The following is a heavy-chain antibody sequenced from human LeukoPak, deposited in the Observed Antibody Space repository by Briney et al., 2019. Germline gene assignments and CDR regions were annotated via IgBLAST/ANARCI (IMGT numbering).Heavy chain of an antibody. D-gene: IGHD1-26*01. CDR1: GFTFSTYA. Sequence: GGSLRLSCAASGFTFSTYAMSWVRQAPGKGLEWVSLISGSGGGTYYANSVKGRYTISRDNSKNTLYLQMDSLRTEDTAVYYCAKERATTTTFDYWGQGTLITVSS. CDR2: ISGSGGGT. J-gene: IGHJ4*02. CDR3: AKERATTTTFDY. V-gene: IGHV3-23*01.